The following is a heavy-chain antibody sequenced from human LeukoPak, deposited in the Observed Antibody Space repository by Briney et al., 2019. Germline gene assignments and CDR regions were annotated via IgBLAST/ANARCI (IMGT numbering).Heavy chain of an antibody. J-gene: IGHJ4*02. CDR2: LNPHNGDT. CDR3: ARVDQRISFYFDY. D-gene: IGHD3-16*02. Sequence: ASVKVSCKASGYTFTGYYMHWVRQAPGQGLEWMGWLNPHNGDTNYVQKFQGRVTMTRDTSISTAFMELSSLRSDDTAVYYRARVDQRISFYFDYWGQGTLITVSS. CDR1: GYTFTGYY. V-gene: IGHV1-2*02.